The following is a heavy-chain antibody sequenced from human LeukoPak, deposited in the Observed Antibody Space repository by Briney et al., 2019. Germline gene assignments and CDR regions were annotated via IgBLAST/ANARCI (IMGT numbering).Heavy chain of an antibody. D-gene: IGHD1-26*01. J-gene: IGHJ3*02. V-gene: IGHV3-15*01. CDR2: FKSKVAGGTT. CDR3: TRGAPQADVFDI. CDR1: GFTFSVTW. Sequence: PGESLRLSCAASGFTFSVTWMSWVRQAPGRGLEWVGRFKSKVAGGTTDYAAPVAGRFTISGDDSKNMLYLQMNSLKTEDTGVYYCTRGAPQADVFDIWGQGTMVTVSS.